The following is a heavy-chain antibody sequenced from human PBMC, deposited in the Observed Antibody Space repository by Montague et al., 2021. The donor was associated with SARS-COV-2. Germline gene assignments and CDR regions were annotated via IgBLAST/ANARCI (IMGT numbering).Heavy chain of an antibody. V-gene: IGHV3-74*01. CDR2: INSGGSST. CDR1: GFTFSSYW. D-gene: IGHD6-13*01. J-gene: IGHJ6*02. CDR3: ARSGQQLVHPLATLYYYYGMDV. Sequence: SLRLSCAASGFTFSSYWMHWVRQAPGKGLVWVSRINSGGSSTSYADSVKGRFTISGDNAKNTLYLQMNSLRAEDTAVYYCARSGQQLVHPLATLYYYYGMDVWGQGTTVTVSS.